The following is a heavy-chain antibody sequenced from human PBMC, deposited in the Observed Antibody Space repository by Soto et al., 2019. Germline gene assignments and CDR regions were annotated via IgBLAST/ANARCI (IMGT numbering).Heavy chain of an antibody. D-gene: IGHD2-2*02. J-gene: IGHJ4*02. CDR3: AKVDAYSGYCSSTSCYKGGYNFDY. CDR1: GFTFSSYA. Sequence: EVQLLESGGGLVQPGGSLRLSCAASGFTFSSYAMSWVRQAPGKGLEWVSAISGSGGSTYYADSVKGRFTISRDNSKNTLYLQMNSLRAEDTAVYYCAKVDAYSGYCSSTSCYKGGYNFDYWGQGTLVTVSS. V-gene: IGHV3-23*01. CDR2: ISGSGGST.